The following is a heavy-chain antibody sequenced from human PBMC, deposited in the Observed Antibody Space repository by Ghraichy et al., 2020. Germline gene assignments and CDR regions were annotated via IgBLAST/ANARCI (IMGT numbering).Heavy chain of an antibody. CDR1: GFTFSSYT. CDR3: ARDLPYYYDSSGYYHYFDC. D-gene: IGHD3-22*01. Sequence: GGSLRLSCAASGFTFSSYTMNWVRQAPGKGLEWVSYISSSSSTIYYADSVKGRFTISRDNARNSLYLQMNSLRDEDTAVYYCARDLPYYYDSSGYYHYFDCWGQGTLVTVSS. J-gene: IGHJ4*02. CDR2: ISSSSSTI. V-gene: IGHV3-48*02.